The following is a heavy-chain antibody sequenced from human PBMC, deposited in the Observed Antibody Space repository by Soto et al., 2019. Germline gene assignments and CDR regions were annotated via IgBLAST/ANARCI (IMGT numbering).Heavy chain of an antibody. CDR3: ARSLTSFNWNFYD. Sequence: QLQLQESGPRLVKPSEALSLTCTVSGGSISSSSFYWGWIRQPPGKGLEWIGGIHYSGSTHYNPSLKSRVPISVDTSRNQFSLELSSVTAADTAMYFCARSLTSFNWNFYDWGQGTLVTVSS. D-gene: IGHD1-7*01. CDR2: IHYSGST. V-gene: IGHV4-39*01. J-gene: IGHJ4*02. CDR1: GGSISSSSFY.